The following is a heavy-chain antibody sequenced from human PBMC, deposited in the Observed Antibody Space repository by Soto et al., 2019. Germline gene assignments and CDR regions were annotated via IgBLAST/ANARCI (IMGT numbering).Heavy chain of an antibody. CDR2: IYYSGST. CDR3: ARAMVYATKYYYYYGMDV. J-gene: IGHJ6*02. V-gene: IGHV4-61*01. D-gene: IGHD2-8*01. Sequence: SETLSLTCTVSGGSVSSGSYYWSWIRQPPGKGLEWIGYIYYSGSTNYNPSLKSRVTISVDTSKNQFSLKLSSVTAADTAVYYCARAMVYATKYYYYYGMDVWGQGTTVTVSS. CDR1: GGSVSSGSYY.